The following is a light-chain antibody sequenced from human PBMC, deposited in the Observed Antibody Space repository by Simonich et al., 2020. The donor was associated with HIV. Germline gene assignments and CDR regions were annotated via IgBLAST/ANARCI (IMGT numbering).Light chain of an antibody. J-gene: IGKJ3*01. CDR2: LGS. Sequence: DIVMTQSPLSLPVTPGEPASISCRSSQSLLHSNGYNYLDWYLQKPGQSPQLLISLGSNRASGVPDRFSGSVSGTDFTLKISRVEAEDVGVYYCMQNIQLPPTFGPGTKVDIK. CDR3: MQNIQLPPT. CDR1: QSLLHSNGYNY. V-gene: IGKV2-28*01.